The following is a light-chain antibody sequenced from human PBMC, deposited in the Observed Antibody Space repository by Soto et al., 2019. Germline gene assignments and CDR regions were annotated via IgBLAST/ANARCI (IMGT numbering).Light chain of an antibody. V-gene: IGLV2-14*01. J-gene: IGLJ1*01. Sequence: QSVLTQPASVSGSPGQSIAISCTGTSSDIGSYNYVSWYQQHPGKAPKLIIHEVSNRPSGISDHFSGSKSGNTASLTISVLQADDEADYYCSSHTTYSTRIFGTGTKVTVL. CDR2: EVS. CDR1: SSDIGSYNY. CDR3: SSHTTYSTRI.